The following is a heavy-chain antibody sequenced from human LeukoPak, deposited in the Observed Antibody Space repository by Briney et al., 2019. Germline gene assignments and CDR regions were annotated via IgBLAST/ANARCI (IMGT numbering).Heavy chain of an antibody. CDR3: ARDHIAAAGSFDY. D-gene: IGHD6-13*01. Sequence: AGGSLRLSCAASGFIFSSHGMNWVRQAPGKGLEWVSGISPSGDITYYADSVKGRFTISRDNSKNTLYLQMNSLRAEDTAVYYCARDHIAAAGSFDYWGQGTLVTVSS. V-gene: IGHV3-23*01. J-gene: IGHJ4*02. CDR2: ISPSGDIT. CDR1: GFIFSSHG.